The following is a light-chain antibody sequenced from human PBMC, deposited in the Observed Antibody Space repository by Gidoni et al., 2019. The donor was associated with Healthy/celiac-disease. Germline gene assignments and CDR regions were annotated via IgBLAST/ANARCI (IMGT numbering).Light chain of an antibody. Sequence: IQMTQSPSSLSASVGDRVTITCRASQSISSYLNWYQQKPGKAPKLLIYAASSLQSGVPSRFSGSGSGTDFTLTISSLQPEDFATYYCQQSYSTPRTFXQXTKVXIK. CDR2: AAS. CDR1: QSISSY. CDR3: QQSYSTPRT. J-gene: IGKJ1*01. V-gene: IGKV1-39*01.